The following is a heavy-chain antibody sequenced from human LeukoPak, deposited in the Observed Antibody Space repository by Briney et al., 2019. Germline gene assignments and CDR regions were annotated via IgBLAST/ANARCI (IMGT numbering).Heavy chain of an antibody. Sequence: GGSLRPSCAASGFTFSSYAMSWVRQAPGKGLEWVSAISGSGGSTYYADSVKGRFTISRDNSKNTLYLQMNRLTAEDTAVYYCAKDRYELLYSDFDYWGQGTLVTVSS. CDR1: GFTFSSYA. V-gene: IGHV3-23*01. CDR2: ISGSGGST. J-gene: IGHJ4*02. CDR3: AKDRYELLYSDFDY. D-gene: IGHD2-2*02.